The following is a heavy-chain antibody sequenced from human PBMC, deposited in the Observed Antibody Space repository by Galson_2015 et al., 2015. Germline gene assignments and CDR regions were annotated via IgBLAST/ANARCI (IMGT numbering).Heavy chain of an antibody. CDR2: VSSSGSTI. J-gene: IGHJ3*02. CDR3: ARDLVYVYDRNDALEI. V-gene: IGHV3-48*03. CDR1: GFTFSSYE. Sequence: SLRLSCAASGFTFSSYEMNWVRQAPGKGLEWVSYVSSSGSTIYYADSVKGRFTISRDNAKNSLYLQMNSLRAEDTAVYYCARDLVYVYDRNDALEIWGHGTMVTVSS. D-gene: IGHD3-22*01.